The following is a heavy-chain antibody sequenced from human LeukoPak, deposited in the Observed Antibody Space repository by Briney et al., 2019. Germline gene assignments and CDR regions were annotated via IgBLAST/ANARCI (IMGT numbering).Heavy chain of an antibody. CDR2: IYPSGST. CDR1: CGSISSYY. Sequence: PSETLSLTCSVSCGSISSYYWSWIRQPAGKGLEWIGRIYPSGSTNYNPSLKSRVTMSVDTSKNQFSLKLSSVTAADTAVYYCARTSPRAATFDSWGQGTLVTVSS. V-gene: IGHV4-4*07. D-gene: IGHD2-15*01. J-gene: IGHJ4*02. CDR3: ARTSPRAATFDS.